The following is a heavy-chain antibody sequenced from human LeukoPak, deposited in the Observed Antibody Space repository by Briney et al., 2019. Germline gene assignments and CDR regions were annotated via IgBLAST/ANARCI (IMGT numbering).Heavy chain of an antibody. D-gene: IGHD1-26*01. CDR2: INHSGST. J-gene: IGHJ3*02. Sequence: PSETLSLTCSVSDGSISSGYYYWAWIRQPPGKGLEWIGEINHSGSTNYNPSLKSRVTISVDTSKNQFSLKLSSVTAADTAVYYCARPGPRVGATRYAFDIWGQGTMVTVSS. CDR3: ARPGPRVGATRYAFDI. V-gene: IGHV4-39*07. CDR1: DGSISSGYYY.